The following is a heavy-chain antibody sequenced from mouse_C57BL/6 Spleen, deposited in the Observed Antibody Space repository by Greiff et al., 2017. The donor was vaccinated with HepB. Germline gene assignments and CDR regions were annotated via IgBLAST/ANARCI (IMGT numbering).Heavy chain of an antibody. Sequence: EVMLVESGGGLVQPGGSLKLSCAASGFTFSDYYMYWVRQTPEKRLEWVAYISNGGGSTYYPDTVKGRFTISRDNAKNTLYLQMSRLKSEYTAMYYCARRGYGSYFDYWGQGTTLTVSS. D-gene: IGHD2-1*01. CDR2: ISNGGGST. J-gene: IGHJ2*01. CDR3: ARRGYGSYFDY. CDR1: GFTFSDYY. V-gene: IGHV5-12*01.